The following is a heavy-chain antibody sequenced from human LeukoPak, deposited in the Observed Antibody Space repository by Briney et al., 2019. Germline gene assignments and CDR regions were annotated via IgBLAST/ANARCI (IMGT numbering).Heavy chain of an antibody. CDR2: ISSSGSTI. D-gene: IGHD2-15*01. CDR3: AREVAARYYYYMDV. Sequence: GGSLRLSCAASGFTFSAYYTSWIRPAPGKGLEWVLYISSSGSTIYYADSVKGRFTISRDNAKNSLYLQMNSLRAEDTAVYYCAREVAARYYYYMDVWGKGTTVTVSS. J-gene: IGHJ6*03. V-gene: IGHV3-11*01. CDR1: GFTFSAYY.